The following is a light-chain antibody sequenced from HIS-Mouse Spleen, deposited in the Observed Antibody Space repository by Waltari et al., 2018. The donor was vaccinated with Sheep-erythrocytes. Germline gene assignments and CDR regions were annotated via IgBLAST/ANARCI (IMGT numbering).Light chain of an antibody. CDR2: KGS. J-gene: IGLJ3*02. Sequence: QSALTHPASVSGSPGQSITISCTGTSSDVGSYNLVSWYQQHPGQAPKLMIYKGSKRPSGVSNRFSGSKSGNTDSLRISGLQAEDEADYYCCSYAGSSTPWVFGGGTKLTVL. V-gene: IGLV2-23*01. CDR3: CSYAGSSTPWV. CDR1: SSDVGSYNL.